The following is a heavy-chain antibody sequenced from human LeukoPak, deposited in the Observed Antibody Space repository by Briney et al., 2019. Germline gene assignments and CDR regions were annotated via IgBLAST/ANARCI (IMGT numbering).Heavy chain of an antibody. CDR2: INHSGST. V-gene: IGHV4-34*01. CDR3: ARCGDTPPFDY. Sequence: PSETLSLTCAAYGGSFSGYYWSWIRQPPGKGLEWIGEINHSGSTNYNPSLKSRVTISVDTSKNQFSLKLSSVIAADTAVYYCARCGDTPPFDYWGEGTLVAVSS. D-gene: IGHD4-17*01. CDR1: GGSFSGYY. J-gene: IGHJ4*02.